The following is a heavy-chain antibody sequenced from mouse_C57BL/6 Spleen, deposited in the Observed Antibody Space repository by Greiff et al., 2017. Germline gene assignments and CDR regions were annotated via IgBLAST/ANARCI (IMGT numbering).Heavy chain of an antibody. D-gene: IGHD2-2*01. CDR1: GFDINDYC. V-gene: IGHV14-1*01. J-gene: IGHJ1*01. CDR3: TRWLRWYFDV. CDR2: IDPEDGDT. Sequence: EVQLQQSGAELVRPGASVKLSCTASGFDINDYCMHWVKQRPEQGLEWIGRIDPEDGDTKYARKFQGKATMTADTSSNTAYMQLSGLTSVDSAVYYCTRWLRWYFDVWGQGTTLTVSS.